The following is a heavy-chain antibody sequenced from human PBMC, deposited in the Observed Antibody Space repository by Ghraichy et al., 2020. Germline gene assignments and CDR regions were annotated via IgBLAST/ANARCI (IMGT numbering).Heavy chain of an antibody. CDR3: ARDVPFGESAYFYYYGMDV. CDR1: GFTFSDYW. CDR2: IKQDGSEK. J-gene: IGHJ6*02. D-gene: IGHD3-10*01. Sequence: GGSLRLSCAASGFTFSDYWMSWVRQSPGKGLEWVANIKQDGSEKYSVGSVKGRFTISRDNAKNSLFLQMNSLRAEDTAVYYCARDVPFGESAYFYYYGMDVWGQGTTVTVSS. V-gene: IGHV3-7*01.